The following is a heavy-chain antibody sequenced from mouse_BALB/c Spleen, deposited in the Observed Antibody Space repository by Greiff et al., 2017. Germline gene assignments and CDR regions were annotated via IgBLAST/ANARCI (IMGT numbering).Heavy chain of an antibody. CDR3: ARGIYYYGSSYYFDY. D-gene: IGHD1-1*01. J-gene: IGHJ2*01. V-gene: IGHV5-12-2*01. CDR1: GFTFSSYT. Sequence: EVHLVESGGGLVQPGGSLKLSCAASGFTFSSYTMSWVRQTPEKRLEWVAYISNGGGSTYYPDTVKGRFTISRDNAKNTLYLQMSSLKSEDTAMYYCARGIYYYGSSYYFDYWGQGTTLTVSS. CDR2: ISNGGGST.